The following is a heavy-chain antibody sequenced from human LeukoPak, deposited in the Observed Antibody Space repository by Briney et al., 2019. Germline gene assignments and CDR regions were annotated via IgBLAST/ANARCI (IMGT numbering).Heavy chain of an antibody. CDR1: GGSITSYF. D-gene: IGHD3-22*01. CDR3: ASHSSGYYSAGAEH. Sequence: SETLSLTCTVSGGSITSYFWSWIRQPPGKGLEWIGYIYYIGSTNYNPSLKSRVTISVDTSKNQFSLKLSSVTAADTAVYYCASHSSGYYSAGAEHWGQGTLVTVSS. V-gene: IGHV4-59*01. J-gene: IGHJ1*01. CDR2: IYYIGST.